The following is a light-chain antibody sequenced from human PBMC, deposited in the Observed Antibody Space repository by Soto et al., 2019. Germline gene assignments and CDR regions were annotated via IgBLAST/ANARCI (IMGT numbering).Light chain of an antibody. CDR2: GAS. CDR1: QSVSSN. V-gene: IGKV3-15*01. Sequence: EIVMTQSPATLSVSPGERATLSCRASQSVSSNLAWYQQKPGQAPRLLIYGASTMATGIPARFSGSWDDTEFTITISSLQSEDFAVYYCQQYNKWPPITFGQGTRLEIK. J-gene: IGKJ5*01. CDR3: QQYNKWPPIT.